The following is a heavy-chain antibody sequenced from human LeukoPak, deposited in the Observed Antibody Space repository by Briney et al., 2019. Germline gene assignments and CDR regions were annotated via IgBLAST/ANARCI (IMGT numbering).Heavy chain of an antibody. CDR1: GFTFSTYA. D-gene: IGHD1-1*01. Sequence: TGGSLRLSCAASGFTFSTYAMSWVRQAPGKGLEWVSSISASSNTIYFADSVKGRFTISRDNSKNTLYLQMNSLRAEDTAVYYCAKEGASARRGYFDYWAREPWSPSPQ. CDR2: ISASSNTI. CDR3: AKEGASARRGYFDY. J-gene: IGHJ4*02. V-gene: IGHV3-23*01.